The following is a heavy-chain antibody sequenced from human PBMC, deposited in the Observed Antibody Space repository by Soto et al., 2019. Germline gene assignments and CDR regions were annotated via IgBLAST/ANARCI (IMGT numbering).Heavy chain of an antibody. J-gene: IGHJ5*02. Sequence: VASVKVSCKASGYLFTNYGITWVRRAPGQGLEWMGWISANSGITYNAERLQGRVTMTTDTSTSTAYLELRNLGSDDTAIYYCARGPTRSYNYFDPWGQGTLVTVSS. CDR1: GYLFTNYG. CDR3: ARGPTRSYNYFDP. CDR2: ISANSGIT. V-gene: IGHV1-18*01.